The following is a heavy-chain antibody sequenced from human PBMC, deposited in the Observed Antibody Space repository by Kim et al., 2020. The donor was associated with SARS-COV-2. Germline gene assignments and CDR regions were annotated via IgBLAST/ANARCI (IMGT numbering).Heavy chain of an antibody. V-gene: IGHV4-59*08. Sequence: RQPPGKGLEWIGYIYYSGSTNYNPSLKNRVTISVDTSKNQFSLNLSSVTAADTAVYYCARSALFRTFDIWGQGTMVTVSS. D-gene: IGHD2-21*01. CDR3: ARSALFRTFDI. CDR2: IYYSGST. J-gene: IGHJ3*02.